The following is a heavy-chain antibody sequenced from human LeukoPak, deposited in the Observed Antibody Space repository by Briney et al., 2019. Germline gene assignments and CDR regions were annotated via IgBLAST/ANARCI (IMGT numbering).Heavy chain of an antibody. Sequence: PGGSLRLSXAAPGFTFDDYGMSWVRQAPEKGLEWVSNINGNGGSTCYADSVRGRFTISRDNAKNSLYLQMNSLRAEDTALYYCARASSLSQRAFDIWGQGIMVTVSS. J-gene: IGHJ3*02. CDR1: GFTFDDYG. CDR3: ARASSLSQRAFDI. V-gene: IGHV3-20*04. CDR2: INGNGGST. D-gene: IGHD1-26*01.